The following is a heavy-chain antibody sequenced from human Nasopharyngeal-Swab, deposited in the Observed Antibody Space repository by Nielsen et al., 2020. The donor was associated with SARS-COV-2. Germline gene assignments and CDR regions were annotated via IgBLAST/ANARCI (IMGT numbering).Heavy chain of an antibody. D-gene: IGHD3-10*01. CDR1: GFPFSGYS. CDR2: ISDQGDTT. CDR3: ARDQGLGVPMALGLGVFDY. J-gene: IGHJ4*02. Sequence: GESLKISCAVSGFPFSGYSMHWVRQTPGKGLEHVSAISDQGDTTYYANFVKGRFTISRDNSKNTLYLQMGSLRTEDTAVYYWARDQGLGVPMALGLGVFDYGGQGTLVAVSS. V-gene: IGHV3-64*01.